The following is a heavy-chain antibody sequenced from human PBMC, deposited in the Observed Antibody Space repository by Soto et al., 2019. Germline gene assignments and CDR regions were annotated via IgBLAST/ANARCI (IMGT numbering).Heavy chain of an antibody. CDR2: VFWNDDK. J-gene: IGHJ4*02. CDR1: GFSFGVRGVG. Sequence: QLTLKESGPTLVKPTQPLTLTCTFPGFSFGVRGVGVGWIRQPPGRALEWLGLVFWNDDKRDSPYLESRLTLTMDTSNNQVVLTVTNLDPGDTGTYYCARAYTYDFDHWGQGTLVTVSS. CDR3: ARAYTYDFDH. D-gene: IGHD2-21*01. V-gene: IGHV2-5*01.